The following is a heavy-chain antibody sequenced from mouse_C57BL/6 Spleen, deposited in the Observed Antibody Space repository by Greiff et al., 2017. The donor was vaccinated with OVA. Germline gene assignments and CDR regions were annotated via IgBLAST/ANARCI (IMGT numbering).Heavy chain of an antibody. Sequence: VKLQQPGAELVKPGASVKLSCKASGYTFTSYWMHWVKQRPGQGLEWIGMIHPNSGSTNYNEKFKSKATLTVDKSSSTAYMQLSSLTSEDSAVYYCAGRRGYYFDYWGQGTTLTVSS. V-gene: IGHV1-64*01. CDR1: GYTFTSYW. J-gene: IGHJ2*01. CDR3: AGRRGYYFDY. CDR2: IHPNSGST.